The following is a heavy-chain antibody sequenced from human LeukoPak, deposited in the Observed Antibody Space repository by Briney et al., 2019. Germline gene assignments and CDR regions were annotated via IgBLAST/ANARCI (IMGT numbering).Heavy chain of an antibody. CDR1: GYTVTSYG. J-gene: IGHJ3*02. D-gene: IGHD5-18*01. Sequence: ASVKVSCKAPGYTVTSYGISWVRQAPGQGLEWMEWISAYNGNTNYAQKLQGRVTMTTDTSTSTAYMELRSLRSDDTAVYYCARGRFVDTAMVRLDAFDIWGQGTMVTVSS. CDR3: ARGRFVDTAMVRLDAFDI. CDR2: ISAYNGNT. V-gene: IGHV1-18*04.